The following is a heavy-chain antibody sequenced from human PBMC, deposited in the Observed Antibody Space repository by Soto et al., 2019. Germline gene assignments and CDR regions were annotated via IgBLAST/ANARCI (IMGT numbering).Heavy chain of an antibody. CDR1: GLTFGSRA. CDR2: ITDTGGDA. V-gene: IGHV3-23*01. D-gene: IGHD3-10*01. Sequence: GGSLRLSCVASGLTFGSRAMSWVRQAPGEGLQWVSTITDTGGDAKYADSVRGRFVISRDDSKKTLYLQMTSLTAEDSAMYFCARGSTDSYPGSRIFDFWGRGTLVTVSS. J-gene: IGHJ4*02. CDR3: ARGSTDSYPGSRIFDF.